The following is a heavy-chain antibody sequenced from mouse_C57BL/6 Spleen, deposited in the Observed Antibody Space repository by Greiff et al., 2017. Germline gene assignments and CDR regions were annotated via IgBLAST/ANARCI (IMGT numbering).Heavy chain of an antibody. D-gene: IGHD1-1*01. J-gene: IGHJ4*01. V-gene: IGHV1-81*01. CDR1: GYTFTSYG. Sequence: LVESGAELARPGASVKLSCKASGYTFTSYGISWVKQRTGKGLEWIGEIYPRSGNTYYNETFKGKATLTADNSSSTVYMELRSLTSEDSAVYFCARSYYYGSFYAMDYWGQGTSLTVSS. CDR3: ARSYYYGSFYAMDY. CDR2: IYPRSGNT.